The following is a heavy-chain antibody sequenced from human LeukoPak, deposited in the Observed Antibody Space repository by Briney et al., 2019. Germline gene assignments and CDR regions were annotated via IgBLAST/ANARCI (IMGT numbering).Heavy chain of an antibody. Sequence: GESLKISCKGSGYSFTSYWISWGRQMPGKVLEWTGRIGPSDSYTNYSPSFQGHVTISADKSISPACLQWSSLKASDTAMYYCARLGAADYVWGSYRAPFDYWGQGTLVTVSS. D-gene: IGHD3-16*02. CDR2: IGPSDSYT. CDR1: GYSFTSYW. V-gene: IGHV5-10-1*01. CDR3: ARLGAADYVWGSYRAPFDY. J-gene: IGHJ4*02.